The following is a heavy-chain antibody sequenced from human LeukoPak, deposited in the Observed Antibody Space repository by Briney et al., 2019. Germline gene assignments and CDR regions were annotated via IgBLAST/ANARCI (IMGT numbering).Heavy chain of an antibody. Sequence: PGGSLRLSFAASGFTFSTYAMGWVRQAPGKGLEWVPSIIISGGGTYYADSVKGRFTISRDNSKNTLYLQMNSLRAEDTAVYYCAKGSNYGFGYYFDYWGQGTLVTVSS. CDR1: GFTFSTYA. D-gene: IGHD3-10*01. J-gene: IGHJ4*02. CDR3: AKGSNYGFGYYFDY. V-gene: IGHV3-23*01. CDR2: IIISGGGT.